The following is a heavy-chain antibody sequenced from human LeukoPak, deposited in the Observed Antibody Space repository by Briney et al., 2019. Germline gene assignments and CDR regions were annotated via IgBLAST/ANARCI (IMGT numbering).Heavy chain of an antibody. D-gene: IGHD2-15*01. CDR2: INHSGST. CDR3: AGGPVCSGGSCYSNWFDP. Sequence: SETLSLTCAVYGGSFSGYYRSWIRQPPGKGLEWIGEINHSGSTNYNPSLKSRVTISVDTSKNQFSLKLSSVTAADTAVYYCAGGPVCSGGSCYSNWFDPWGQGTLVTVSS. V-gene: IGHV4-34*01. J-gene: IGHJ5*02. CDR1: GGSFSGYY.